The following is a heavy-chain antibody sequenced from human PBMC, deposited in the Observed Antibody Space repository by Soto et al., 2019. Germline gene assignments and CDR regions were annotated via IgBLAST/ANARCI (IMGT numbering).Heavy chain of an antibody. CDR1: GFTFPSSA. CDR3: AVRDYCSGGSCYEMGDAFDI. J-gene: IGHJ3*02. Sequence: VASVKVSCKASGFTFPSSAMQWVRQARGQRLEWIGWIVVGSGNTNYAQKFQERVTITRDMSTSTAYMELSSLRSEDTAVYYCAVRDYCSGGSCYEMGDAFDIWGQGTMVTVSS. CDR2: IVVGSGNT. V-gene: IGHV1-58*02. D-gene: IGHD2-15*01.